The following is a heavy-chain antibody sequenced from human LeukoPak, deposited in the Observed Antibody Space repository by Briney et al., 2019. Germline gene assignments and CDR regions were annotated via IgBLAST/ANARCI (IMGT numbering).Heavy chain of an antibody. CDR2: ISPSGDIT. CDR3: AKRTLGGLSLV. D-gene: IGHD3-16*02. V-gene: IGHV3-23*01. CDR1: GFHFSAHG. J-gene: IGHJ4*02. Sequence: GGSLRLSCAASGFHFSAHGMSWIRQAPGKGLEWVSGISPSGDITYYADSVMGRFTISRDNRKSTVSLQMHSLRAEDTAVYYCAKRTLGGLSLVWGQGTLVTVSS.